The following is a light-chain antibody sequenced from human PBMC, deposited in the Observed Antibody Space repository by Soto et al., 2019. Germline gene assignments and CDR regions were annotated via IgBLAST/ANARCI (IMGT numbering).Light chain of an antibody. Sequence: EIMFTQSTGTLSLSPGEMATILGRGSPSVSNRYLAWYQQKPGQAPRLLIHGASSRATGVPDRFSGSGSGTDFTLTISRMEPEDFALYYCKQYATSQWTFGQGTKVDIK. CDR3: KQYATSQWT. CDR2: GAS. V-gene: IGKV3-20*01. CDR1: PSVSNRY. J-gene: IGKJ1*01.